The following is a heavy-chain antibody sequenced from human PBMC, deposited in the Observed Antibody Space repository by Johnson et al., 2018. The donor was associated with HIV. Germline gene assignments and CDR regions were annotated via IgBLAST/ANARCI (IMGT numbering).Heavy chain of an antibody. Sequence: QEKLVESGGIVVQPGRSLRLSCAASGFIFNNYGMHWVRQAPGKGLEWVAVIWFDGSNEYYADSVKGRFTISRDNSKNTLYLQMNSLRAEDTAVYYCARDRAWNYEGAFDIWGQGTMVTVSS. CDR2: IWFDGSNE. CDR1: GFIFNNYG. J-gene: IGHJ3*02. CDR3: ARDRAWNYEGAFDI. V-gene: IGHV3-33*01. D-gene: IGHD1-7*01.